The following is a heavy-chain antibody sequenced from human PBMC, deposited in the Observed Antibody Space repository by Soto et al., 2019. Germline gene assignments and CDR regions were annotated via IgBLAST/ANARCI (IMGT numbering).Heavy chain of an antibody. CDR3: ASTIYCNGSGCYSRHYYGMDV. V-gene: IGHV1-69*06. CDR1: GGTFSKYS. Sequence: QVRLVQSGAEVKKPGSSVKVSCKVSGGTFSKYSLSWVRQTPGQGLEWMGGITPFVDTSNYAQRFLGRVTIPADKPTNKAFLEVRGLKSEDTALYFCASTIYCNGSGCYSRHYYGMDVWGQGTTVTVSS. CDR2: ITPFVDTS. J-gene: IGHJ6*02. D-gene: IGHD2-21*01.